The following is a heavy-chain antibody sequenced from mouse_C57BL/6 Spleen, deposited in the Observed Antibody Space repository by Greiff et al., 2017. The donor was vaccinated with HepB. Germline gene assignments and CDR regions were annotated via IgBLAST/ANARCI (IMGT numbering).Heavy chain of an antibody. CDR2: ISDGGSYT. D-gene: IGHD1-1*01. V-gene: IGHV5-4*01. Sequence: EVKLVESGGGLVKPGGSLKLSCAASGFTFSSYAMSWVRQTPEKRLEWVATISDGGSYTYYPDNVKGRFTISRDNAKNNLYLQMSHLKSEDTAMYYCARDPHYYGSNYFDYWGQGTTLTVSS. J-gene: IGHJ2*01. CDR3: ARDPHYYGSNYFDY. CDR1: GFTFSSYA.